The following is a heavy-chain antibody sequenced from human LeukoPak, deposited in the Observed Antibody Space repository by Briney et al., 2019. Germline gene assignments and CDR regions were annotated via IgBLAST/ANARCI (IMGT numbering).Heavy chain of an antibody. CDR3: ARENLLERRVY. D-gene: IGHD1-1*01. V-gene: IGHV1-69*13. CDR2: IIPIFGTA. CDR1: GGTFISYA. J-gene: IGHJ4*02. Sequence: ASVKVSCKASGGTFISYAISWVRQAPGQGLEWMGGIIPIFGTANYAQKFQGRVTITADESTSTAYMELSSLRSEDTAVYYCARENLLERRVYWGQGTLVTVSS.